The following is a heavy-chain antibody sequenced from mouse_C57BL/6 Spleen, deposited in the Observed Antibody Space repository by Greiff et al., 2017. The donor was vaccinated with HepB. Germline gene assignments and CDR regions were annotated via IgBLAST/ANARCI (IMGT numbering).Heavy chain of an antibody. CDR3: AINQDGRYFDY. V-gene: IGHV1-74*01. CDR2: IHPSDSDT. Sequence: QVQLQQPGAELVKPGASVKVSCKASGYTFTSYWMHWVKQRPGQGLEWIGRIHPSDSDTNYNQKFKGKATLTVDKSSSTAYMQLSSLTSKDSAVYYCAINQDGRYFDYWGQGTTLTVSS. CDR1: GYTFTSYW. D-gene: IGHD1-2*01. J-gene: IGHJ2*01.